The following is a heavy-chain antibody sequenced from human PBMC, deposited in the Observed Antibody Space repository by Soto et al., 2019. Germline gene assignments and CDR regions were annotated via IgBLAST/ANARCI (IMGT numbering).Heavy chain of an antibody. V-gene: IGHV4-59*08. CDR3: VRQGFGALHGLVDV. Sequence: QVQLQESGPGLVKPSETLSLICSDSGGSISSHNWGWIRLPPGKGLEWIGYIRDSGDTSYNPSLNRPAPMSLDASEQEFSLKLPSGTAADTAVYYCVRQGFGALHGLVDVWGQGTTVTVSS. D-gene: IGHD3-10*01. CDR1: GGSISSHN. J-gene: IGHJ6*02. CDR2: IRDSGDT.